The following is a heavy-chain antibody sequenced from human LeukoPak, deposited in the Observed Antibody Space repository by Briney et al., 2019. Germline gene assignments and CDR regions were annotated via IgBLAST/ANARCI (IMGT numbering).Heavy chain of an antibody. J-gene: IGHJ4*02. V-gene: IGHV3-23*01. CDR3: AKVGVCGADCYYLDY. Sequence: SGGSLRLSCAASGFTFSSYAMSWVRQAPGKGLEWVSGISGSGANTDYADSVKGRFTISRDNSKNTLYLQMNSLRAEDTAVYYCAKVGVCGADCYYLDYWGQGILVTVSS. CDR1: GFTFSSYA. D-gene: IGHD2-21*02. CDR2: ISGSGANT.